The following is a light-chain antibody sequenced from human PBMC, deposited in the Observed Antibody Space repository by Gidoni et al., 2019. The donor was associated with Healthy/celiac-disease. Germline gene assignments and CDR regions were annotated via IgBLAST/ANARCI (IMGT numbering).Light chain of an antibody. Sequence: QAVVTPEPSLTVSPGATFPLTRGSSTGAVTSGHYPYWFQQKPGQAPRTLIYDTSNQHSWTPARFSGSLLGGKAALTLSGAQPEDEAEYYCLLSYSGARPHVVFGGGTKLTVL. CDR2: DTS. V-gene: IGLV7-46*01. CDR1: TGAVTSGHY. J-gene: IGLJ2*01. CDR3: LLSYSGARPHVV.